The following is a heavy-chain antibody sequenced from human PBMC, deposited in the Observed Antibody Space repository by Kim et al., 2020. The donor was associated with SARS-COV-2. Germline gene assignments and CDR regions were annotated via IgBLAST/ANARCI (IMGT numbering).Heavy chain of an antibody. CDR2: IYYSGST. CDR3: ARTNYYYDSSGYPPLDY. CDR1: GGSISSGDYY. V-gene: IGHV4-30-4*01. Sequence: SETLSLTCTVSGGSISSGDYYWSWIRQPPGKGLEWIGYIYYSGSTYYNPSLKSRVTISVDTSKNQFSLKLSSVTAADTAVYYCARTNYYYDSSGYPPLDYWGQGTLVTVSS. J-gene: IGHJ4*02. D-gene: IGHD3-22*01.